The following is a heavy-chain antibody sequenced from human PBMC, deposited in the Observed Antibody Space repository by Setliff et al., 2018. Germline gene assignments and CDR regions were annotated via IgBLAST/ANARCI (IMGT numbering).Heavy chain of an antibody. V-gene: IGHV4-34*01. D-gene: IGHD1-1*01. J-gene: IGHJ3*02. CDR3: ARGLERNAFDI. CDR2: INHSGST. Sequence: PSETLSLTCAVYGGSFSGYYWSWIRQPPGKGLEWIGEINHSGSTNYNPSLKSRVTISVDTSKNQFSLKLSSVTAADTAVYYCARGLERNAFDIWGQGTMVTVS. CDR1: GGSFSGYY.